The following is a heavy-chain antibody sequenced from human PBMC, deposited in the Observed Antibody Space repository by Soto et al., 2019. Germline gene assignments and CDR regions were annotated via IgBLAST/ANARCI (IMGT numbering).Heavy chain of an antibody. V-gene: IGHV1-2*04. Sequence: ASVKVSCKASGYTLTGYYMHWVRQAPGQGLEWMGWINPNSGGTNHAQKFQGWVTMTRDPSISTAYMELSRLSSDDTAVYYCAGGAGSWDWYYYCGMDVWGQGTTVTVSS. J-gene: IGHJ6*02. CDR3: AGGAGSWDWYYYCGMDV. CDR1: GYTLTGYY. CDR2: INPNSGGT. D-gene: IGHD6-13*01.